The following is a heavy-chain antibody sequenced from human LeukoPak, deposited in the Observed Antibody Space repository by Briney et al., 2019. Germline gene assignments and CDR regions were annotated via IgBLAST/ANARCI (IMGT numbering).Heavy chain of an antibody. J-gene: IGHJ4*02. CDR3: ARVYSPGIAAAGCDY. CDR2: ISSSSSYI. V-gene: IGHV3-21*01. Sequence: GGSLRLSCAASGFTFSSYSMNWVRQAPGKGLEWVSSISSSSSYIYYADSVKGRFTISRDNAKNSLYLQMNSLRAEDTAVYYCARVYSPGIAAAGCDYWGQGTLVTVSS. CDR1: GFTFSSYS. D-gene: IGHD6-13*01.